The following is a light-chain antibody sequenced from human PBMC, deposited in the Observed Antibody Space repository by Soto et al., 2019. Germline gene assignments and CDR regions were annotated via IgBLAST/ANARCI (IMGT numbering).Light chain of an antibody. J-gene: IGLJ1*01. CDR1: RSDVGGYNF. V-gene: IGLV2-14*03. CDR3: SSYTSSSTYV. Sequence: QSVLTQPASGSGAPGKSITIPCTGTRSDVGGYNFVSWYQHHPGKAPKLLIYDVSDRPSGVSNGYYVSKPGHTASLTISGLQAEDEADYYSSSYTSSSTYVFGTGTKVTVL. CDR2: DVS.